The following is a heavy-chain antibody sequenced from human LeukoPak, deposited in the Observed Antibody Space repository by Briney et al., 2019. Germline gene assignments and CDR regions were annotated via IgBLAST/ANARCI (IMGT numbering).Heavy chain of an antibody. CDR2: IYYSGST. CDR3: ARSVEGYCSGGSCYSYYYYMDV. Sequence: SETLSLTCTVSGGSISSYYWSWIRQPPGKGLEWIGHIYYSGSTNYNPSLKSRVTISVDTSKNQFSLKLSSVTAADTAVYYCARSVEGYCSGGSCYSYYYYMDVWGKGTTVTVSS. V-gene: IGHV4-59*01. J-gene: IGHJ6*03. D-gene: IGHD2-15*01. CDR1: GGSISSYY.